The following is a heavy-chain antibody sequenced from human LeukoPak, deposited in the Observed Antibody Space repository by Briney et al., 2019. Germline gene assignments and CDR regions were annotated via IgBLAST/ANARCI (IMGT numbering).Heavy chain of an antibody. CDR2: INHYGST. Sequence: SETLSLTCAVYGESLSNYYWSWIRQPPGKGLEWIGEINHYGSTNYNPSLKSRITISVDTSKNQFSLKLSSVTAADTAVYYCARLSRGATTPYWGQGTLVTVSS. D-gene: IGHD1-26*01. CDR1: GESLSNYY. CDR3: ARLSRGATTPY. J-gene: IGHJ4*02. V-gene: IGHV4-34*01.